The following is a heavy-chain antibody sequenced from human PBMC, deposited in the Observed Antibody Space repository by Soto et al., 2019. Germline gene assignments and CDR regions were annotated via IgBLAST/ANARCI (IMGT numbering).Heavy chain of an antibody. D-gene: IGHD6-25*01. CDR3: ARSSGHFDS. J-gene: IGHJ4*02. Sequence: PSQTLSLTCAISGDSVSSNGAAWNWIRRSPSRGLEWLGRTYYRSKWYNDYAISVKSRVAINPDTSKNQCSLQLNSVTPEDTALYYCARSSGHFDSWGQGTLVTVSS. CDR2: TYYRSKWYN. CDR1: GDSVSSNGAA. V-gene: IGHV6-1*01.